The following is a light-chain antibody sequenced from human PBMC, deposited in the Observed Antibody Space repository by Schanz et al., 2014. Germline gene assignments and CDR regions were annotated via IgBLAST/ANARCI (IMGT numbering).Light chain of an antibody. CDR1: SSDVGGYNF. CDR3: AAWDDSLDAYV. Sequence: QSALTQPPSASGSPGQSVTISCTGTSSDVGGYNFVSWYQQHPGKAPKLMIYEVSNRPSGVPDRFSGSKSGNTASLTVSGLQAEDEADYYCAAWDDSLDAYVFGSGTKLTVL. CDR2: EVS. V-gene: IGLV2-8*01. J-gene: IGLJ1*01.